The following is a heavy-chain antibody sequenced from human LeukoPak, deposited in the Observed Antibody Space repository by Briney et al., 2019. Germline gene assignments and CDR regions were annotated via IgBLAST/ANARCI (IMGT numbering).Heavy chain of an antibody. CDR2: ISSSSSTI. CDR3: ARDQLPYYGGIDEGAFDI. CDR1: GFTFSSYS. V-gene: IGHV3-48*01. Sequence: GGSLRLSCAASGFTFSSYSMNWVRQAPGKGLEWVSYISSSSSTIYYADSVKGRFTISRDNAKNSLYLQMNSLRAEDTAVYYCARDQLPYYGGIDEGAFDIWGQGTMVTVSS. J-gene: IGHJ3*02. D-gene: IGHD4-23*01.